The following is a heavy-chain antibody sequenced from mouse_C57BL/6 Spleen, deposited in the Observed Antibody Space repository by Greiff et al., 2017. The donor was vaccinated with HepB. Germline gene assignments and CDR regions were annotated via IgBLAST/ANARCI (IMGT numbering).Heavy chain of an antibody. D-gene: IGHD2-1*01. J-gene: IGHJ2*01. CDR3: ARGNYYFDY. CDR1: GFTFSDYG. V-gene: IGHV5-17*01. Sequence: DVKLVESGGGLVKPGGSLKLSCAASGFTFSDYGMHWVRQAPEKGLEWVAYISSGSSTIYYADTVKGRFTISRDNAKTTLFLQMTSLRSEDTAMFYCARGNYYFDYWGQGTTLTVSS. CDR2: ISSGSSTI.